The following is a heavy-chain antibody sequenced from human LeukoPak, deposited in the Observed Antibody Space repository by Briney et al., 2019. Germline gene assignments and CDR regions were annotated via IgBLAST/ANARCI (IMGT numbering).Heavy chain of an antibody. J-gene: IGHJ2*01. CDR1: GFMFNDYA. D-gene: IGHD6-13*01. V-gene: IGHV3-9*01. Sequence: GGALRLSCAPSGFMFNDYALHWVRQAPGKGLEWVSSISWNSGNMYYVDSVKGRFTISRDNAKNSLSLQMNSLKPEDTALYYCAKGPGLGAGKRYLDLWGRGTLVIVSS. CDR2: ISWNSGNM. CDR3: AKGPGLGAGKRYLDL.